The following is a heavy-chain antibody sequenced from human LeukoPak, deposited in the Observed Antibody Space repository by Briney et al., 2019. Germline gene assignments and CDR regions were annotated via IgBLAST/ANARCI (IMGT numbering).Heavy chain of an antibody. CDR1: GYSFTSYW. J-gene: IGHJ6*03. CDR3: ARLPSGDAPYYYYYMDV. Sequence: PGESLKISCKGSGYSFTSYWIGWVRQMPGKGLEWMGIIYPGDSDTRYSPSFQGQVTISADKSISTAYLQWSSLKASDTAMYYCARLPSGDAPYYYYYMDVWGKGTTVTVSS. V-gene: IGHV5-51*01. CDR2: IYPGDSDT. D-gene: IGHD5-24*01.